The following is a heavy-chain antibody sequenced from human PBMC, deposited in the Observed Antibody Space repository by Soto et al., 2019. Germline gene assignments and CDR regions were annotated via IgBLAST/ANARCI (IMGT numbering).Heavy chain of an antibody. V-gene: IGHV1-18*04. CDR1: GYTFTNYD. D-gene: IGHD3-10*01. CDR3: ASVVPGAVHWFDS. CDR2: ITPYNGNT. J-gene: IGHJ5*01. Sequence: ASVKVSCKTSGYTFTNYDVTWVRQAPGRGLEWMGWITPYNGNTHYAPHLQGRITLATDTSTNTAYLDLTNLTSDDTAMYFCASVVPGAVHWFDSWGLGTPVTVSS.